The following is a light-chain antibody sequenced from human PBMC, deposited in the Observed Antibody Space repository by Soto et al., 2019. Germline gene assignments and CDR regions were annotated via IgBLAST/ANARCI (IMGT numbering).Light chain of an antibody. CDR3: QQYNKWPWT. J-gene: IGKJ1*01. CDR1: QSVSNN. Sequence: EIVMTQSPATLSVSPGERATLSCRASQSVSNNLAWYQQKPGQAPRTLIYGATTRATGIPARISGSGSGTEFTLTISSLQSVDFAVYFCQQYNKWPWTFGQGTKVDIK. V-gene: IGKV3-15*01. CDR2: GAT.